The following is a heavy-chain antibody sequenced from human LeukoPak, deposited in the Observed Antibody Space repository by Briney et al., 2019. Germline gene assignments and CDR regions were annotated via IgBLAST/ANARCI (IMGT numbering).Heavy chain of an antibody. CDR3: ARVPTVTTSGY. Sequence: PSETLSLTCTVSGYSISSGYYWGWIRQPPGKGLEWIGSISDSGRTYYNPSLKSRITISLDTSMSQFSLKLSSVTAADTAVYYCARVPTVTTSGYWGQGTLVTVSS. CDR2: ISDSGRT. CDR1: GYSISSGYY. V-gene: IGHV4-38-2*02. J-gene: IGHJ4*02. D-gene: IGHD4-17*01.